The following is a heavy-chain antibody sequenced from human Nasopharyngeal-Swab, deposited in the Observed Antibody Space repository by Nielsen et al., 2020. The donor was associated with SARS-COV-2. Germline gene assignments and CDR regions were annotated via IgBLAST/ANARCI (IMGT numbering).Heavy chain of an antibody. D-gene: IGHD6-13*01. CDR3: ARGGNSNRRRWFDP. CDR2: IYYSGST. Sequence: SETLSLTCTVSGGSISSGGYYWSWIRQHPGKGLEWIGYIYYSGSTYYNPSLKSRVTISVDTSKNQFSLKLSSVTAADTAVYYCARGGNSNRRRWFDPGGQGTLVTVSS. CDR1: GGSISSGGYY. V-gene: IGHV4-31*03. J-gene: IGHJ5*02.